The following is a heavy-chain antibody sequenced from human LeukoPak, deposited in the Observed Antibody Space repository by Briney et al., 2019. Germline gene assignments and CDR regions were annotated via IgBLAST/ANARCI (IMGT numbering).Heavy chain of an antibody. CDR1: GFTFSSYG. V-gene: IGHV3-30*18. CDR3: AKGYCSSTSCYPLYYFDY. CDR2: ISYDGSNK. D-gene: IGHD2-2*01. J-gene: IGHJ4*02. Sequence: GRSLRLSCAASGFTFSSYGMHWVRQAPGKGLEWVAVISYDGSNKYYADSVKGRFTISRDNSKNTLYLQMNSLRAEDTALYYCAKGYCSSTSCYPLYYFDYWGQGTLVTVSS.